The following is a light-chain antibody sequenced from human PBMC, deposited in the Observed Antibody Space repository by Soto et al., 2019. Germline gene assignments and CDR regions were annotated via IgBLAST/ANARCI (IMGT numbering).Light chain of an antibody. CDR2: GPS. V-gene: IGKV3-15*01. CDR3: QHYNEWPPAVT. Sequence: EIVMTQSPGTLSVSPGERATLSCRASQNIGSNLAWYQQKPGQAPRLLFYGPSTRATGIPARLSGGGSGTEFTRTISSRQSEEFGVYYCQHYNEWPPAVTFGPGTKVDL. CDR1: QNIGSN. J-gene: IGKJ3*01.